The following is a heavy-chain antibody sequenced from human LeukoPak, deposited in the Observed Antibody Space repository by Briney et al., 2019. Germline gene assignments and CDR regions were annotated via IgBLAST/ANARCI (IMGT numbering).Heavy chain of an antibody. J-gene: IGHJ4*02. D-gene: IGHD3-22*01. CDR3: ARAMMVVANLWGVFDY. CDR1: GFTFSSYA. V-gene: IGHV3-23*01. CDR2: ISGGGGST. Sequence: GGSLRLSCAASGFTFSSYAMSWVRQAPGKGLEWVSGISGGGGSTYYADSVKGRFTISRDNSKNTLYLQMHSLRAEDTALYYCARAMMVVANLWGVFDYWGQGALVTVSS.